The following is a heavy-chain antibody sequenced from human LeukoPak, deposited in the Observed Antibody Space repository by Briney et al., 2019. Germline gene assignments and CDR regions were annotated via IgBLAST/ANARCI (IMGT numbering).Heavy chain of an antibody. J-gene: IGHJ3*02. Sequence: GESLKISCKGSGYIFTSYWIGWVRQMPGEGLEWMGIIYPGDSDTRYSPSFQGQVTISADKSISTAYLQWSSLKASDTAMYYCARRYCSSTSCYGAFDIWGQGTMVTVSS. CDR1: GYIFTSYW. D-gene: IGHD2-2*01. V-gene: IGHV5-51*01. CDR3: ARRYCSSTSCYGAFDI. CDR2: IYPGDSDT.